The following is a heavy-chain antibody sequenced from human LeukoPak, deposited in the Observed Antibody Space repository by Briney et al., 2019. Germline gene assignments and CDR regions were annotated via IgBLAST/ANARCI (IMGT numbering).Heavy chain of an antibody. V-gene: IGHV6-1*01. CDR1: GDSVSSNSAA. D-gene: IGHD6-6*01. J-gene: IGHJ6*03. Sequence: SQTLSLTCAISGDSVSSNSAAWNWIRQSPSRGLEWLGRTYYRSKWYNDYAVSVKSRITINPDTSKNQFSLQLNSMTPEDTAVYYCAREGLSIAARIHYYYMDVWGKGTTVTVSS. CDR2: TYYRSKWYN. CDR3: AREGLSIAARIHYYYMDV.